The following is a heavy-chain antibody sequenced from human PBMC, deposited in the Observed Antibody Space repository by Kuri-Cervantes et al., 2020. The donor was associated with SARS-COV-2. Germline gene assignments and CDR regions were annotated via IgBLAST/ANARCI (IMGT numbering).Heavy chain of an antibody. Sequence: GSLRLSCTVSGGSITSYYWSWIRQPPGKGLEWIGRIYTSGSTNYNPSLKSRVTMSVDTSKNQFSLKLSSVTAADTAVYYCARVTIEIVPAAILEASKAWFDPWGQGTLVTVSS. CDR2: IYTSGST. CDR1: GGSITSYY. J-gene: IGHJ5*02. V-gene: IGHV4-4*07. CDR3: ARVTIEIVPAAILEASKAWFDP. D-gene: IGHD2-2*01.